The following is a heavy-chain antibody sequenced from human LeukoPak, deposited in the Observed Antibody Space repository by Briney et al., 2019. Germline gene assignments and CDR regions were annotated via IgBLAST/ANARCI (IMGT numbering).Heavy chain of an antibody. CDR3: PRVRIAAAGTGRWFDP. CDR1: GFTFSSYS. Sequence: GGSLRLSCAASGFTFSSYSMNWVRQAPGKGLEWVSSISSSSSYIYYADSVKGRFTISRDNAKNSLYLQMNSLRAEDTAVYYCPRVRIAAAGTGRWFDPWGQGTLVTVSS. V-gene: IGHV3-21*01. D-gene: IGHD6-13*01. CDR2: ISSSSSYI. J-gene: IGHJ5*02.